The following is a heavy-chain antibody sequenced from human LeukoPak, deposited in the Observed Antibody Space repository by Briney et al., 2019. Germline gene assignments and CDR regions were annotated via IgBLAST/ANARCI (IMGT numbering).Heavy chain of an antibody. V-gene: IGHV3-21*01. CDR1: GFTFSSYS. D-gene: IGHD6-13*01. CDR3: ARNAAAGTGGWDY. Sequence: PGGSLRLSCAASGFTFSSYSMNWVRQAPGKGLEWVSSISSSSSYIYYADSVKGRFTISRDNAKKSLYLQMNSLRAEDTAVYYCARNAAAGTGGWDYWGQGTLVTVSS. CDR2: ISSSSSYI. J-gene: IGHJ4*02.